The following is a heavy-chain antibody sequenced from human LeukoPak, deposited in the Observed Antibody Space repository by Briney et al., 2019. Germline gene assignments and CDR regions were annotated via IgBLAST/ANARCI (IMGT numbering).Heavy chain of an antibody. CDR3: ARERRWGLDY. V-gene: IGHV3-7*01. J-gene: IGHJ4*02. D-gene: IGHD7-27*01. Sequence: GGSLRLSCAASGFTFSSYWMRCVREAPGEGLEWVANTQQDGSEKNYVHSVKRRFTISRDNATSSLYLQMNSLRVEDTAVYYCARERRWGLDYWGQATLVTASS. CDR1: GFTFSSYW. CDR2: TQQDGSEK.